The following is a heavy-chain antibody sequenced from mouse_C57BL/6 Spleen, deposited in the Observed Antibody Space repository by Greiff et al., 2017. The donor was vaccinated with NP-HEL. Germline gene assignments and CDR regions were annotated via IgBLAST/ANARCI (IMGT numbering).Heavy chain of an antibody. CDR2: ISSGGSYT. CDR1: GFTFSSYG. Sequence: EVMLVESGGDLVKPGGSLKLSCAASGFTFSSYGMSWVRQTPDKRLEWVATISSGGSYTYYPDSVKGRLTISRDNAKNTLYLQMSSLKSEDTAMYYCARPTTVVANDYFDYWGQGTTLTVSS. J-gene: IGHJ2*01. V-gene: IGHV5-6*02. CDR3: ARPTTVVANDYFDY. D-gene: IGHD1-1*01.